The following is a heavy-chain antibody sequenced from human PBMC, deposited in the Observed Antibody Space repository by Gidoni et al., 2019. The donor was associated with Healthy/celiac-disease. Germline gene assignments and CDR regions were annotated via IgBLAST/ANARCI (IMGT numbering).Heavy chain of an antibody. CDR1: GGTFSSYA. CDR3: ARDPTCSGGSCYAH. J-gene: IGHJ4*02. V-gene: IGHV1-69*01. CDR2: IIPIFGTA. Sequence: QVQLVQSGAEVKKPGSSVKVSCKASGGTFSSYAISWVRQAPGQGLEWMGGIIPIFGTANYAQKFQGRVTITADESTSTAYMELSSLRSEDTAVYYCARDPTCSGGSCYAHWGQGTLVTVSS. D-gene: IGHD2-15*01.